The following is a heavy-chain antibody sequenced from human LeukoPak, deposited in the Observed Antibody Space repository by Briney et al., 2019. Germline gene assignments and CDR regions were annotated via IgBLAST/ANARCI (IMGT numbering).Heavy chain of an antibody. Sequence: PSETLSLTCTVSHFSISTYYWSWIRQPPGKGLEWMGYIHYTGSTNYNPSLKSRVTISVDTSKRQVYLTLRSVTAADTAVYYCARDIYGSGHGWFDTWGQGRLVAVSS. J-gene: IGHJ5*02. CDR1: HFSISTYY. D-gene: IGHD3-10*01. CDR2: IHYTGST. V-gene: IGHV4-59*01. CDR3: ARDIYGSGHGWFDT.